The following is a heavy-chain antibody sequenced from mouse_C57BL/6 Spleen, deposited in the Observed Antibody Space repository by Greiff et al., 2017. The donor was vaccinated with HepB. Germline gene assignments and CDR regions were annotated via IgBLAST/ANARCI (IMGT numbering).Heavy chain of an antibody. CDR3: ARHPYYYGSSYWYFDV. D-gene: IGHD1-1*01. Sequence: VQLVESGPGLVAPSQSLSITCTVSGFSLTSYGVHWVRQPPGKGLEWLVVIWSDGSTTYNSALKSRLSISKDNSKSQVFLKMNSLQTDDTAMYYCARHPYYYGSSYWYFDVWGTGTTVTVSS. CDR1: GFSLTSYG. J-gene: IGHJ1*03. V-gene: IGHV2-6-1*01. CDR2: IWSDGST.